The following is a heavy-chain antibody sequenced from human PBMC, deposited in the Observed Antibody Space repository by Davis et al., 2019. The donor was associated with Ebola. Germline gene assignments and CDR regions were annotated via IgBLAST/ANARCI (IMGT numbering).Heavy chain of an antibody. CDR1: GFTFSSYS. V-gene: IGHV3-21*01. CDR2: ISSSSSYI. J-gene: IGHJ3*02. D-gene: IGHD2-2*01. Sequence: GESLKISCAASGFTFSSYSMNWVRQAPGKGLEWVSSISSSSSYIYYADSVKGRFTISRDNAKNSLYLQMNSLRAEDTAVYYCASPYLYCSSTSCYNHDAFDIWGQGTMVTVSS. CDR3: ASPYLYCSSTSCYNHDAFDI.